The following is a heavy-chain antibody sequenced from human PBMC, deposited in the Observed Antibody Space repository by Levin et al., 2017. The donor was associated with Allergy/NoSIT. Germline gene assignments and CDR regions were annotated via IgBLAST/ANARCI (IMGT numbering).Heavy chain of an antibody. CDR3: ARRRYCSGGSCYEGDY. V-gene: IGHV5-10-1*01. D-gene: IGHD2-15*01. CDR1: GYSFTSYW. J-gene: IGHJ4*02. CDR2: IDPSDSYT. Sequence: GESLKISCKGSGYSFTSYWISWVRQMPGKGLEWMGRIDPSDSYTNYSPSFQGHVTISADKSIRTAYLQWSSLKASDTAMYYCARRRYCSGGSCYEGDYWGQGTLVTVSS.